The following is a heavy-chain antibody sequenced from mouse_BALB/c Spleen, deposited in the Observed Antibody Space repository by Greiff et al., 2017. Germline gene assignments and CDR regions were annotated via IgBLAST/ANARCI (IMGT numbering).Heavy chain of an antibody. J-gene: IGHJ3*01. CDR1: GYSITSDYA. D-gene: IGHD2-3*01. V-gene: IGHV3-2*02. CDR2: ISYSGST. Sequence: EVKLEESGPGLVKPSQSLSLTCTVTGYSITSDYAWNWIRQFPGNKLEWMGYISYSGSTSYNPSLKSRISITRDTSKNQFFLQLNSVTTEDTATYYCARERNGYSAYWGQGTLVTVSA. CDR3: ARERNGYSAY.